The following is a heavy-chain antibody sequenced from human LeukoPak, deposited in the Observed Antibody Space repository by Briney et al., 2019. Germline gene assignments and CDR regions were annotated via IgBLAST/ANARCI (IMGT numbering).Heavy chain of an antibody. CDR1: GFTFDDYA. J-gene: IGHJ4*02. Sequence: PGRSLRLSCAASGFTFDDYAMRWVRQAPGKGLEWVSGISWNSGSIGYADSVKGRFTISRDNAKNSLYLQMNSLRAEDTALYYCAKDVTGTTRAFDYWGQGTLVTVSS. D-gene: IGHD1-20*01. V-gene: IGHV3-9*01. CDR2: ISWNSGSI. CDR3: AKDVTGTTRAFDY.